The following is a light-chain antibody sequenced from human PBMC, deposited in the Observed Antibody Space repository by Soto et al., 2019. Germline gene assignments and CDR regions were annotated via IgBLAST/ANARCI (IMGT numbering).Light chain of an antibody. J-gene: IGLJ1*01. CDR3: QSYDSSLSGYV. CDR1: SANIGAGYD. Sequence: QSVIPQPPSVSGAPGQRVTISCTGSSANIGAGYDVHWYQQLPGTAPKLLIYGNSNRPSGVPDRFSGAKSGTSASLAITGLQAEDEADDYCQSYDSSLSGYVFGTGTKVTVL. V-gene: IGLV1-40*01. CDR2: GNS.